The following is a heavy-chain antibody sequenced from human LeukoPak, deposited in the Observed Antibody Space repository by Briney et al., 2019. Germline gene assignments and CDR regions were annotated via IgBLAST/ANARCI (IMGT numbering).Heavy chain of an antibody. V-gene: IGHV3-23*01. Sequence: GGSLRLSCAASGFTLSSYAMSWVRQAPGKGLEWVSGISGSGGSTYHADSVKGRFTISRDNSKNTLYLQMNSLRAEDTAVYYCAKGDYGDYVRCYYYGMDVWGQGTTVTVSS. J-gene: IGHJ6*02. CDR3: AKGDYGDYVRCYYYGMDV. CDR2: ISGSGGST. D-gene: IGHD4-17*01. CDR1: GFTLSSYA.